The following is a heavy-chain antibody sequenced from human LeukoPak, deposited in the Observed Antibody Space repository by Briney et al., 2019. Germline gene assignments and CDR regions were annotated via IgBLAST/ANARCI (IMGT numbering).Heavy chain of an antibody. D-gene: IGHD6-19*01. CDR3: AKDGGSGPLTHFDY. CDR1: GFTFSSYG. V-gene: IGHV3-30*02. Sequence: GGSLRLSCAASGFTFSSYGIHWVRQAPGKGLEWVAFIRYDGSNKYYADSVKGRFTISRDNSKNTLYLQMNSLRAEDTAVYYCAKDGGSGPLTHFDYWGQGTLVTVSS. J-gene: IGHJ4*02. CDR2: IRYDGSNK.